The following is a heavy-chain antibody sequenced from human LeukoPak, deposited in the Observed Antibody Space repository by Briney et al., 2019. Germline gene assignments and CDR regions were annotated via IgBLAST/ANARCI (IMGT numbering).Heavy chain of an antibody. Sequence: GESLKISCKASGYTFTSYYMHWVRQAPGQGLEWMGIINPSGGSTSYAQKFQGRVTMTRDTSTSTVYMELSSLRSEDTAVYYCAGNYYYDSSGYKAWGQGTLVTVSS. D-gene: IGHD3-22*01. V-gene: IGHV1-46*01. CDR2: INPSGGST. J-gene: IGHJ5*02. CDR1: GYTFTSYY. CDR3: AGNYYYDSSGYKA.